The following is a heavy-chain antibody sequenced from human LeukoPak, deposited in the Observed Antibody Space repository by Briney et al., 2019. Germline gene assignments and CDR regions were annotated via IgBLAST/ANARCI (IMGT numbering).Heavy chain of an antibody. Sequence: PGGSLRLSCAASGFTFTNAWMSWVRQAPGKGLEWVSAISGSGGSTYYADSVKGRFTISRDNSKNTLYLQMNSLRAEDTAVYYCAKDGYCSSTSAWGLDYWGQGTLVTVSS. CDR2: ISGSGGST. CDR1: GFTFTNAW. CDR3: AKDGYCSSTSAWGLDY. J-gene: IGHJ4*02. D-gene: IGHD2-2*01. V-gene: IGHV3-23*01.